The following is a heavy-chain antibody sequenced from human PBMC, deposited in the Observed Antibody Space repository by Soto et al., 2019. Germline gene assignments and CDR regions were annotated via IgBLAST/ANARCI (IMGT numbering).Heavy chain of an antibody. J-gene: IGHJ5*02. V-gene: IGHV5-51*01. Sequence: GESLKISCKGSGYSFTSYWIGWVRQMPGKGLEWMGIIYPGDSDTRYSPSFQGQVTISADKSISTAYLQWSSLKASDTAMYYCARQGRGTIGAQNWFDPWGQGTLVTVSS. D-gene: IGHD1-7*01. CDR3: ARQGRGTIGAQNWFDP. CDR1: GYSFTSYW. CDR2: IYPGDSDT.